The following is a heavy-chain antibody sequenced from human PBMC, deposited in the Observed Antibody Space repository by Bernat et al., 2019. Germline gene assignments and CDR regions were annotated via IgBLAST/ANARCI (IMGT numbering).Heavy chain of an antibody. Sequence: EVQLLESGGGLVQPGGSLRLSCAASGFTFSSYAMSWVRQAPGKGLEWVSAISGSGGSTYYADSVQGRFTISSDNSKNTLYLQMNSLRAEDTAVYYCAKDPGYDYIWGSYRPTGWFDPWGQGTLVTVSS. V-gene: IGHV3-23*01. J-gene: IGHJ5*02. CDR3: AKDPGYDYIWGSYRPTGWFDP. CDR2: ISGSGGST. D-gene: IGHD3-16*02. CDR1: GFTFSSYA.